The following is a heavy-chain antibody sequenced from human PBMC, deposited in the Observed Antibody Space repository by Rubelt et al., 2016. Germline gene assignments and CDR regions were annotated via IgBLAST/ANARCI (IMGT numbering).Heavy chain of an antibody. CDR1: GFTVSSDY. Sequence: EVQLVESGGGLIQPGGSLRLSCAASGFTVSSDYMSWVRQAPGKGLEWVSVINSGGDTYYADPVKGRCTSARDSSKNTLYLQMNSLRVEDTAVYYCAIYEYCDYWGQGTLVTVSS. J-gene: IGHJ4*02. V-gene: IGHV3-66*01. CDR3: AIYEYCDY. CDR2: INSGGDT. D-gene: IGHD2-2*02.